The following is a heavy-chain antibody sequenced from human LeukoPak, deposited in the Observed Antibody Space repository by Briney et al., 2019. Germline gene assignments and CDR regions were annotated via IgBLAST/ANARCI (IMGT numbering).Heavy chain of an antibody. V-gene: IGHV1-69*13. Sequence: SVKVSCKASGGTFSSYAISWVRQAPGQGLEWMGGIIPIFGTANYAQKFQGRVTITADGSTSTAYMELSSLRSEDTAVYYCARVRFLEWLFRKNYYYYGMDVWGQGTTVTVSS. CDR2: IIPIFGTA. D-gene: IGHD3-3*01. CDR1: GGTFSSYA. CDR3: ARVRFLEWLFRKNYYYYGMDV. J-gene: IGHJ6*02.